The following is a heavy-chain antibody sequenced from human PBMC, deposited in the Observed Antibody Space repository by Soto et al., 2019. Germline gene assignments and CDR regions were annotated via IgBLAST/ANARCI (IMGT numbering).Heavy chain of an antibody. CDR3: VRGGSSRSY. V-gene: IGHV3-21*01. J-gene: IGHJ4*02. Sequence: GGSLRLSCTASGFTFSNYIMTWVRQAPGKGLERVSSLSSGSRYVYYADSVKGRFTISRDDAKNSVYLQMNSLRAEAAAVYYCVRGGSSRSYWGRGSLVTVSS. D-gene: IGHD3-16*02. CDR2: LSSGSRYV. CDR1: GFTFSNYI.